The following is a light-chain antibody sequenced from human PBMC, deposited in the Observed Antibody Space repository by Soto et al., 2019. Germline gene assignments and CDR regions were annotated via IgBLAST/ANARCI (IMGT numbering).Light chain of an antibody. V-gene: IGKV1-39*01. Sequence: DIQMTQSPSSLSASVGDRVTITCRASQSISSYLNWYQQKPGKAPKLLIYAASSLQSGVPSRFSGSGSGTDFTLTISSLQPEDFATYYCQLSYSTLVLTFGGGTKVEIK. CDR1: QSISSY. J-gene: IGKJ4*01. CDR2: AAS. CDR3: QLSYSTLVLT.